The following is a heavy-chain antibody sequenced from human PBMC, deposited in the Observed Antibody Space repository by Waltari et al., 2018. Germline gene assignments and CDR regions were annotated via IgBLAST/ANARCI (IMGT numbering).Heavy chain of an antibody. J-gene: IGHJ4*02. D-gene: IGHD3-3*01. Sequence: EVQLVESGGGLVQPGGSVRLSCAASGFSFRDSWMDWVRQAPGKGLEWLANMKGDGSEKYYVDSVKGRFIISRDNARNSLFLQLNSLTVEDTGIYYCSRALERWGQGVLVTVSS. V-gene: IGHV3-7*03. CDR2: MKGDGSEK. CDR3: SRALER. CDR1: GFSFRDSW.